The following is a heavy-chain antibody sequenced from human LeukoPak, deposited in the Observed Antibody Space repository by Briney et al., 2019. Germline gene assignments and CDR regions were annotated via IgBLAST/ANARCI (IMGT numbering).Heavy chain of an antibody. Sequence: GGSLRLSCAASGFTFSSYSMNWVRQAPGKGLEWVSSISSSSSYIYYADSVKGRFTIPRDNAKNSLYLQMNSLRAEDTAVYYCARDSGEQGYYFDYWGQGTLVTVSS. CDR1: GFTFSSYS. CDR2: ISSSSSYI. CDR3: ARDSGEQGYYFDY. J-gene: IGHJ4*02. D-gene: IGHD1/OR15-1a*01. V-gene: IGHV3-21*01.